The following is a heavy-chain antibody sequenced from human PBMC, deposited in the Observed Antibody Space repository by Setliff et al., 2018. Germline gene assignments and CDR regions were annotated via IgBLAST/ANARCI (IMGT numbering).Heavy chain of an antibody. CDR2: IGHTGSI. CDR1: GYSISSGYI. D-gene: IGHD2-21*02. CDR3: ARDLGHGGDSDY. V-gene: IGHV4-38-2*02. J-gene: IGHJ4*02. Sequence: KTSETLSLTCTVSGYSISSGYIWGWIRQPPGKGLEWVGNIGHTGSINYNPSLKSRLTISRDTSKNQVSLKLNSVTATDTAVCYCARDLGHGGDSDYWGQGILVTVSS.